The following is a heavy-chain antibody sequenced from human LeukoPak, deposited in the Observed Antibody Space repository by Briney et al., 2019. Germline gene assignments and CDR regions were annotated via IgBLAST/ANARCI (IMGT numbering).Heavy chain of an antibody. V-gene: IGHV3-11*06. CDR2: ISSSSSYT. CDR3: ARTAVPGTGAPVDY. CDR1: GFTFSDHY. J-gene: IGHJ4*02. D-gene: IGHD6-19*01. Sequence: PGGSLRLSCAASGFTFSDHYMSWIRQAPGKGLEWVSYISSSSSYTNSADSVKGRFTISRDNAKNSLYLQMNSLRAEDTAVYYCARTAVPGTGAPVDYWGQGTLVTVSS.